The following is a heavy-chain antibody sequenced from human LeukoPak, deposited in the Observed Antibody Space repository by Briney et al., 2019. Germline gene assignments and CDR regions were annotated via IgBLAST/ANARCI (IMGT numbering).Heavy chain of an antibody. J-gene: IGHJ4*02. CDR3: ARSYNYDSSGYYFPIDY. CDR1: GYTFTGYY. V-gene: IGHV1-2*02. D-gene: IGHD3-22*01. CDR2: INPNNGDT. Sequence: ASVKVSCKASGYTFTGYYMHWVRQAPGQGLEWMGWINPNNGDTNYGQRFQGRVTMTRDTSISTAYMELSRLRSDDTAVYYCARSYNYDSSGYYFPIDYWGQGTLVTVSS.